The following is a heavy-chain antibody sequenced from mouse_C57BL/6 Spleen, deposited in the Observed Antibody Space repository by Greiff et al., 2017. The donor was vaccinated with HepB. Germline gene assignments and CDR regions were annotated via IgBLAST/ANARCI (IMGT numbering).Heavy chain of an antibody. D-gene: IGHD1-1*01. CDR3: ARKGITTVVDGFAY. CDR2: IYPGSGST. CDR1: GYTFTSYW. V-gene: IGHV1-55*01. Sequence: QVQLKQSGAELVKPGASVKMSCKASGYTFTSYWITWVKQRPGQGLEWIGDIYPGSGSTNYNEKFKSKATLTVDTSSSTAYMQLSSLTSEDSAVYYCARKGITTVVDGFAYWGQGTLVTVSA. J-gene: IGHJ3*01.